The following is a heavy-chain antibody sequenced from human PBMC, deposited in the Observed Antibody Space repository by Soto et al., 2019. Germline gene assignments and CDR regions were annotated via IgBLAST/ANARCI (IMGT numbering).Heavy chain of an antibody. CDR2: IYSGGST. D-gene: IGHD2-15*01. J-gene: IGHJ4*02. Sequence: PGGSLRLSCAASGVTVSSNYMSWVRQAQGKGLEWVSVIYSGGSTYYADSVKGRFIISRDDSKNTLFLQMNSLRAEDTAVYYCATAKLLLPWLFDYWGQGTLVTVSS. CDR1: GVTVSSNY. V-gene: IGHV3-66*01. CDR3: ATAKLLLPWLFDY.